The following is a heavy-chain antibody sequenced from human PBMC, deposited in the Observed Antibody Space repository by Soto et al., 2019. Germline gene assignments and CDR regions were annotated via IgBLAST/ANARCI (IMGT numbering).Heavy chain of an antibody. V-gene: IGHV3-48*02. CDR1: GFTFSTYS. J-gene: IGHJ4*02. Sequence: EVQLVESGGGLVQPGGSLRLSCAASGFTFSTYSMNWVRQAPGKGLEWVSFISSVSSTIYYADSVQGRFTISRDNAKNSLYLQMNSLRDKDTAVYYCARVRNSGNDESFFDYWGQGTLVTVSS. CDR2: ISSVSSTI. D-gene: IGHD5-12*01. CDR3: ARVRNSGNDESFFDY.